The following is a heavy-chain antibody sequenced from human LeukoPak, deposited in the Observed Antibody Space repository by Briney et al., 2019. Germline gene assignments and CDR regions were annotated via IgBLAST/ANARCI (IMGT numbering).Heavy chain of an antibody. D-gene: IGHD3-9*01. CDR2: IYYSGST. Sequence: SETLSLTCTVSGGSISSSSYFWGWVRQPAGKGLEWLGSIYYSGSTYYNPSLKSRVTLSVDTSKNQFSLKLNSVTAADTAVYYCAARYFGYYYYYMDVWGKGTTVTISS. CDR1: GGSISSSSYF. V-gene: IGHV4-39*01. CDR3: AARYFGYYYYYMDV. J-gene: IGHJ6*03.